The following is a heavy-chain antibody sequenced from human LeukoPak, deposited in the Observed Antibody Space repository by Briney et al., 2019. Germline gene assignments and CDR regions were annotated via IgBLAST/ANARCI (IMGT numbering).Heavy chain of an antibody. CDR1: GFTFSSYG. V-gene: IGHV3-33*03. Sequence: PGRSLRLSCAASGFTFSSYGMHWVRQAPGKGLEWVAVIWYDGSNKYYADSVKGRFTISRDNAKNSLYLQMNSLRAEDTAVYYCALVTGYYPWGQGTLVTVSS. D-gene: IGHD3-9*01. CDR2: IWYDGSNK. CDR3: ALVTGYYP. J-gene: IGHJ4*02.